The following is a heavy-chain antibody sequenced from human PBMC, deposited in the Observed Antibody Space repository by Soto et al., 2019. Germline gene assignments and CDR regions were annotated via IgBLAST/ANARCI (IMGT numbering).Heavy chain of an antibody. CDR3: ATGVVVAAIRFFDY. CDR1: GYTLTELS. V-gene: IGHV1-24*01. CDR2: FDPEDGET. Sequence: QVQLVQSGAEVKKPGASVKVSCKVSGYTLTELSMHWVRQAPGKGLEWMGGFDPEDGETIYAQKFQGRVTMTEDTSTDTACMELSSLGSEDTVVYYCATGVVVAAIRFFDYWGRGTLVTVSS. J-gene: IGHJ4*02. D-gene: IGHD2-21*02.